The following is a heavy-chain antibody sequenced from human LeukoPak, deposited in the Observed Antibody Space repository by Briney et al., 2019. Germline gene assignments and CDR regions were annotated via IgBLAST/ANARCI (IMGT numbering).Heavy chain of an antibody. D-gene: IGHD6-6*01. CDR1: GGSISSSSYY. CDR2: IYYSGST. Sequence: SETLSLTCTVSGGSISSSSYYWGWIRQPPGKGLEWIGSIYYSGSTDYNPSLKSRVTISVDTSKNQFSLKLSSVTAADTAVYYCARPLWSSSSTGALGYWGQGTLVTVSS. CDR3: ARPLWSSSSTGALGY. J-gene: IGHJ4*02. V-gene: IGHV4-39*01.